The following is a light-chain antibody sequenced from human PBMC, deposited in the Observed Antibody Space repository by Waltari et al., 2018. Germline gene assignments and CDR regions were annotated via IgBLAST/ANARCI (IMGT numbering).Light chain of an antibody. J-gene: IGKJ1*01. V-gene: IGKV3-20*01. CDR2: DAS. Sequence: SCRASQSVSRSLAWYQQKPGQAPRLLIYDASTRATGIPDRSSGSGSGTDFSLTISRLEPEDFAVYYCQKYVSLPATFGQGTKVEIK. CDR3: QKYVSLPAT. CDR1: QSVSRS.